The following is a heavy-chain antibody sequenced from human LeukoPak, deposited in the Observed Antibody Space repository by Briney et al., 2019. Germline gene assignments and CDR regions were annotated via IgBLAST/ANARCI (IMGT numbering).Heavy chain of an antibody. CDR2: ISSSSSYI. J-gene: IGHJ3*02. CDR3: ARDAEQYYSSGYYLGALDI. Sequence: GGSLRLSCAASGFTFSNYKMNWVRQAPGKGLEWVSFISSSSSYIYYADSVKGRFTISRDNAKNSLYLQMNSLRAEDTAVYYCARDAEQYYSSGYYLGALDIWGQGTVVTVSS. CDR1: GFTFSNYK. V-gene: IGHV3-21*01. D-gene: IGHD3-22*01.